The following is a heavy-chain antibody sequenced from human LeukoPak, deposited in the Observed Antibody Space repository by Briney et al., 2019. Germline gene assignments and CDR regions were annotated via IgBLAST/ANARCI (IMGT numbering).Heavy chain of an antibody. CDR2: INPNSGGT. Sequence: GASVKVPCKTSGYTFTGYYMHWVRQAPGQGLEWMGWINPNSGGTNYAQRFQGRVTMTRDTSMSTAYMELSRLRSDDSAVYYCARYFYDSSGSSSDAFDIWGQGTMVTVSS. V-gene: IGHV1-2*02. D-gene: IGHD3-22*01. J-gene: IGHJ3*02. CDR3: ARYFYDSSGSSSDAFDI. CDR1: GYTFTGYY.